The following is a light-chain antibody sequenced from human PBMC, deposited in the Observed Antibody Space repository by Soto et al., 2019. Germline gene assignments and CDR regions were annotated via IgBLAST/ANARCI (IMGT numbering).Light chain of an antibody. CDR3: QHLGT. CDR1: QSVSSSY. J-gene: IGKJ1*01. V-gene: IGKV3-20*01. CDR2: GDS. Sequence: EIVLTQSPGTLSLSPGERATLSCRASQSVSSSYLAWYQQKPGQAPRLLIYGDSSRATGIPDRFSGSGSGTDFTLTISRLEPEDFAVYYCQHLGTFGQGTKVELK.